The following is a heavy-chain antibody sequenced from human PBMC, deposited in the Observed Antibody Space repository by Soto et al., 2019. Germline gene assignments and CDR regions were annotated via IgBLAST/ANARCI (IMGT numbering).Heavy chain of an antibody. CDR1: GGSVSSGSYY. V-gene: IGHV3-11*01. D-gene: IGHD5-18*01. CDR3: ARGAAMAYGMDV. CDR2: ISSSGSTI. J-gene: IGHJ6*02. Sequence: LSLTCTVSGGSVSSGSYYWSWIRQAPGKGLEWVSYISSSGSTIFYADSVKGRFTISRDNAKNSLYLQMNSLRAEDTAVYYCARGAAMAYGMDVWGPGTTVTVSS.